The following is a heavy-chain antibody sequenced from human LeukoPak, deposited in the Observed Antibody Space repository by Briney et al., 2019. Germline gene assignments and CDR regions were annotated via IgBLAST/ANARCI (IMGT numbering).Heavy chain of an antibody. V-gene: IGHV3-30*01. Sequence: GTSLRLSCAASGFTFGVYAIHWVRQAPAKGLEWVAFISYDGSNKYYADSVKGRFTISRDNAKNTSYLEMNSLRAEDTAVYYCARDRSGWGGNNCFDPWGQGTLVTVSS. CDR3: ARDRSGWGGNNCFDP. CDR1: GFTFGVYA. J-gene: IGHJ5*02. D-gene: IGHD6-19*01. CDR2: ISYDGSNK.